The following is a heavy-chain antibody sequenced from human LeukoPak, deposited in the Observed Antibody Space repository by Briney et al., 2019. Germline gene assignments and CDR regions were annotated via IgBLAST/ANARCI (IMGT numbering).Heavy chain of an antibody. J-gene: IGHJ4*02. CDR2: ISGSGGST. CDR3: AKDLGYGDYVSLDY. D-gene: IGHD4-17*01. CDR1: GFTFSSYA. V-gene: IGHV3-23*01. Sequence: GGSLRLSCAASGFTFSSYAMSWVRQAPGKGLGWVSAISGSGGSTYYADSVKGRFTISRDNSKNTLYLQMNSLRAEDTAVYYCAKDLGYGDYVSLDYWGQGTLVTVSS.